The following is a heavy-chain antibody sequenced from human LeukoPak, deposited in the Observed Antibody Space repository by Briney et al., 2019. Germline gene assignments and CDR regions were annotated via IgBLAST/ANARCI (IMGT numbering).Heavy chain of an antibody. CDR3: AKDSGYSSGWYASYYFDY. V-gene: IGHV3-30*02. CDR2: THYDGSNK. D-gene: IGHD6-19*01. J-gene: IGHJ4*02. Sequence: GGPLRLSCAASGFTFSTYGMHWVRQAPGKGLEWVAFTHYDGSNKYYADSVKGRFTISRGNSKNTLFLHMNSLRTEDTAVYYCAKDSGYSSGWYASYYFDYWGQGTLVTVSS. CDR1: GFTFSTYG.